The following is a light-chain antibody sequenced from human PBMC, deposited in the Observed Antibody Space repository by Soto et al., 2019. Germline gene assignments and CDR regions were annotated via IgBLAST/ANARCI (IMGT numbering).Light chain of an antibody. CDR1: QGISTY. Sequence: DIQMTQSPSSLSASVGDRFTITCRASQGISTYLNWYQQKPGKAPKLLIYGASNLETGVPSRFSGSGSGTDFTFTISSLQPEDIATYFCQQYDNVFTFGQGTRLEIK. V-gene: IGKV1-33*01. CDR2: GAS. J-gene: IGKJ5*01. CDR3: QQYDNVFT.